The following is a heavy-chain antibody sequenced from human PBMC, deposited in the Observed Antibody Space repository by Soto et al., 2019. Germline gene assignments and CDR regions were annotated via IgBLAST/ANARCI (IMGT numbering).Heavy chain of an antibody. J-gene: IGHJ4*02. CDR2: ISAYNGNT. CDR1: GYTFTSYG. V-gene: IGHV1-18*01. CDR3: ARDWAADGPFDY. D-gene: IGHD6-13*01. Sequence: QGQLVQSGAEVKKPGASVKVSCKASGYTFTSYGISWVRQAPGQGLEWMGWISAYNGNTNYAQKRQGRVTMTTDTSPSTAYMELRSLRSDVTAVYYCARDWAADGPFDYWGQGTLVTVSS.